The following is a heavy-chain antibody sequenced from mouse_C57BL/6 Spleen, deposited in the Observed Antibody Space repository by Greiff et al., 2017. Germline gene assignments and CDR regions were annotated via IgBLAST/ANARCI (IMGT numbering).Heavy chain of an antibody. CDR2: INYDGSST. Sequence: EVKLMESEGGLVQPGSSMKLSCTASGFTFSDYYMAWVRQVPEKGLEWVANINYDGSSTYYLDSLKSRFIISRDNAKNILYLQMSSLKSEDTATYYCARARPHYGNYYFDYWGQGTTLTVSS. J-gene: IGHJ2*01. CDR1: GFTFSDYY. D-gene: IGHD2-1*01. CDR3: ARARPHYGNYYFDY. V-gene: IGHV5-16*01.